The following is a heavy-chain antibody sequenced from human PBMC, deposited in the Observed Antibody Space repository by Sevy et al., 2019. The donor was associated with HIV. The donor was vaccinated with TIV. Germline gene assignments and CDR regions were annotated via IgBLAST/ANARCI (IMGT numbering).Heavy chain of an antibody. CDR1: GFTFNKYA. J-gene: IGHJ6*02. Sequence: GGSLRLSCEASGFTFNKYAMSWVRQAPGKGLEWVSSLSGSGSSTYYADSVRVRFTISRDNSRNTLYLEVDSLRVEDTSVYYCARHVDSLMVRIFYGMDVWGQGTTVTVSS. V-gene: IGHV3-23*01. CDR2: LSGSGSST. D-gene: IGHD5-18*01. CDR3: ARHVDSLMVRIFYGMDV.